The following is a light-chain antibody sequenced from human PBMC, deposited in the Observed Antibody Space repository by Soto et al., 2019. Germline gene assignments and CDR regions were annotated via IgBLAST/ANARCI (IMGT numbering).Light chain of an antibody. CDR1: SSNVGGYNY. CDR2: DAS. Sequence: QSALTQPRSVSASPGQSVTISCTGTSSNVGGYNYVSWYQQNPGKAPKLMIYDASKRPPGVPDRFSGSKSGNAASLTISGLQAEDEADYYCCSYGASYTLVFGGGTKLTVL. J-gene: IGLJ2*01. CDR3: CSYGASYTLV. V-gene: IGLV2-11*01.